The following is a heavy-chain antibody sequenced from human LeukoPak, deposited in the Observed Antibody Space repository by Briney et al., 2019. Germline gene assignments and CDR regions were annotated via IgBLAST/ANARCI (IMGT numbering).Heavy chain of an antibody. CDR2: IIPIFGTA. Sequence: SVKVSCKASGGTFSSYAISWVRQAPGQGLEWMGGIIPIFGTANYAQKFQGRVAITTDESTSTAYMELSSLRSEDTAVYYCARVRDPKYYYYYMDVWGKGTTVTVSS. CDR3: ARVRDPKYYYYYMDV. J-gene: IGHJ6*03. V-gene: IGHV1-69*05. CDR1: GGTFSSYA.